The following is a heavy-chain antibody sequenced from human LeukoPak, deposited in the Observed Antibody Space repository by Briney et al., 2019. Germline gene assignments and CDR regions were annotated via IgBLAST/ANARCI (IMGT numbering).Heavy chain of an antibody. CDR3: AKVMVTTAKSFDY. J-gene: IGHJ4*02. CDR1: GFTLSSYW. CDR2: INNDGVST. D-gene: IGHD4-17*01. Sequence: GGSLRLSCATSGFTLSSYWMHWVRQVPGKGLEWLSRINNDGVSTSYADSVKGRFTISRDNSKNTLYLQMNSLRAEDTAVYYCAKVMVTTAKSFDYWGQGTLVTVSS. V-gene: IGHV3-74*01.